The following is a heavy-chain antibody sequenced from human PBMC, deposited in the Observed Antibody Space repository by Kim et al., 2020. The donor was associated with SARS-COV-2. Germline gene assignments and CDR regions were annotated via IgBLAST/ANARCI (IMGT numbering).Heavy chain of an antibody. CDR1: RFTSGFTFSGYW. CDR3: AGGGGFLSVS. V-gene: IGHV3-7*01. Sequence: GGSLRLSCIGSRFTSGFTFSGYWMNWVRQAPGKGLEWLAIIKQDGSEKYYVDSVKGRFTISRDNAQNSLFLQMNTLRVEDTGVYYCAGGGGFLSVSWGQG. CDR2: IKQDGSEK. J-gene: IGHJ1*01. D-gene: IGHD2-15*01.